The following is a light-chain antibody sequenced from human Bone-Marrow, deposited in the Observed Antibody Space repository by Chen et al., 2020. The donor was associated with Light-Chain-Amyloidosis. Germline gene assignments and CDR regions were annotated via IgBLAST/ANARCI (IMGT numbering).Light chain of an antibody. J-gene: IGKJ4*01. V-gene: IGKV3-11*01. CDR2: EAS. CDR3: LQRSDRPPLT. CDR1: QSVARY. Sequence: EILLTQSPPTLPLSPGERATLSCRASQSVARYLAWYQQKPGQAPRLLIYEASNRATGIPARFSGSGSGTDFTLTISSLEPEDFAVYYCLQRSDRPPLTFGGGTKVEIK.